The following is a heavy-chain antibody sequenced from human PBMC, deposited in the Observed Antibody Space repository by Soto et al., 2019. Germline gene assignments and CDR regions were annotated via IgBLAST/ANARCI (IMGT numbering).Heavy chain of an antibody. Sequence: GASVKVSCKASGGTFSSYAISWVRQAPGQGLEWMGGIIPIFGTANYAQKFQGRVTITADESTSTAYMELSSLRSEDTAVFYCARGYNWNNDAFDIWGQGTMVTVSS. V-gene: IGHV1-69*13. CDR3: ARGYNWNNDAFDI. CDR2: IIPIFGTA. J-gene: IGHJ3*02. CDR1: GGTFSSYA. D-gene: IGHD1-1*01.